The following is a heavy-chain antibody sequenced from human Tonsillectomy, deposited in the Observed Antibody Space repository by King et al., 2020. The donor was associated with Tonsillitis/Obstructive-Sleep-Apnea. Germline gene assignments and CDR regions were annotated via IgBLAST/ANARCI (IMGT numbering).Heavy chain of an antibody. J-gene: IGHJ5*02. CDR2: ISSTGST. V-gene: IGHV4-4*07. Sequence: QLQESGPGLVKPSETLSLTCTVSGGSITSYYWSWIRQPAGKGLEWIGLISSTGSTNYNPSLKSRVTMSVDTSRNQFSLKLSSVTAADTAVYFCARDLDTAPYNWFDPWGQGTLVIVSS. CDR3: ARDLDTAPYNWFDP. CDR1: GGSITSYY. D-gene: IGHD5-18*01.